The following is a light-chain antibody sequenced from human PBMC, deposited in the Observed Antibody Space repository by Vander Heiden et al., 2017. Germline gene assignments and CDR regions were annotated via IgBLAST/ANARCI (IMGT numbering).Light chain of an antibody. CDR1: HSLLSSNGYNY. J-gene: IGKJ2*01. V-gene: IGKV2-28*01. CDR2: LGS. CDR3: MQALQTPRT. Sequence: DIVMTQSPLSLPVPPGETASISCKSRHSLLSSNGYNYLDWYLQKPEQSQQLLIDLGSNRASGVPDRFAGSGSGTDFTLKISRVEAEDVRVYYCMQALQTPRTFGQGTKLEIK.